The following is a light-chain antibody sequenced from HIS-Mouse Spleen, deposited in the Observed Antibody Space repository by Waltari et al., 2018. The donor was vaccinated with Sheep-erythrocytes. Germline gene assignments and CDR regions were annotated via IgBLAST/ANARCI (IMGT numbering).Light chain of an antibody. CDR2: DVS. CDR3: CSYAGSYNHV. V-gene: IGLV2-11*01. Sequence: QSALTQPRSVSGSPGQSVTISCTGTSSDVGGYNYVSWYQQHPGKAPKLMIYDVSKRPEGCPERFSGSKSGNTASLTISGLQAEDEADYYCCSYAGSYNHVFATGTKVTVL. J-gene: IGLJ1*01. CDR1: SSDVGGYNY.